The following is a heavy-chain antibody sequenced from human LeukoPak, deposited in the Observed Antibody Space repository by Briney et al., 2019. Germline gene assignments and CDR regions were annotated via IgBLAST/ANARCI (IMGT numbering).Heavy chain of an antibody. D-gene: IGHD4-23*01. CDR1: GYSFTSYW. J-gene: IGHJ4*02. Sequence: GESLKISCKGSGYSFTSYWIGWVRQMPGKGLEWMGIIYPGDSDTTYSPSFQGQVTFSADKSISTAYLQWGGLKASDTAIYYCARGRTTVVSRDFDYWGQGTLVTVSS. CDR3: ARGRTTVVSRDFDY. CDR2: IYPGDSDT. V-gene: IGHV5-51*01.